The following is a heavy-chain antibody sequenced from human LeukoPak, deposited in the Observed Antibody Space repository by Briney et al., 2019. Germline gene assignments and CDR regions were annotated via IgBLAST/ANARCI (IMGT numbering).Heavy chain of an antibody. CDR2: IIPIFGTA. Sequence: GASVKVSCKASGGTFSSYAISWVRQAPGQGLEWMGRIIPIFGTANYAQKFQGRVTITTDESTSTAYMELSSLRSEDTAVYYCAATGVVVADAFDIWRQGTMVTVSS. CDR1: GGTFSSYA. CDR3: AATGVVVADAFDI. D-gene: IGHD2-15*01. V-gene: IGHV1-69*05. J-gene: IGHJ3*02.